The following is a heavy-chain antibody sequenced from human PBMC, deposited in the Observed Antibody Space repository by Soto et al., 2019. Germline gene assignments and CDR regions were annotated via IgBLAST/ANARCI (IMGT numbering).Heavy chain of an antibody. J-gene: IGHJ4*02. CDR2: ISPNSGAT. V-gene: IGHV1-2*02. D-gene: IGHD2-21*01. CDR1: GYTFSDYY. CDR3: ARGPRPQLWLPFDH. Sequence: ASVKVSCKASGYTFSDYYLHWVRQAPGQGLEWMGWISPNSGATEYAPKLQGRVTMTTDTSISTAFLKLASLRPDDTAIYYCARGPRPQLWLPFDHWGQGTLVTVSS.